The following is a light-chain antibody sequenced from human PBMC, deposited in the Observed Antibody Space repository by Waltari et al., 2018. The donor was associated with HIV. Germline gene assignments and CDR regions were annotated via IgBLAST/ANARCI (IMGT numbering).Light chain of an antibody. CDR1: SGHSSYI. CDR3: ETWDSDIRV. Sequence: QPVLTQSSSASASLESSVKLTCTLSSGHSSYIIAWHQQQPGKAPRYLMKVEGSGSFNKGSGVPDRFSGSSSGADRYLTISNLQSEDEADYYCETWDSDIRVFGGGTKVTVL. V-gene: IGLV4-60*03. CDR2: VEGSGSF. J-gene: IGLJ2*01.